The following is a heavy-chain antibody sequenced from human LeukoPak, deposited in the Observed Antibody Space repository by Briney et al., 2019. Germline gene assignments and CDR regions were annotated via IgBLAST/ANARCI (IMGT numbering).Heavy chain of an antibody. J-gene: IGHJ1*01. CDR3: ARLYGDYAYVQS. CDR2: ISYDGSHK. Sequence: GGSLRLSCAASGFTFSTYGMHWVRQAPGKGLEWVAIISYDGSHKYYADSVKGRFTISRDNSKNTLYLQMNSLRAEDTAVYYCARLYGDYAYVQSWGQGTLVTVS. CDR1: GFTFSTYG. D-gene: IGHD4-17*01. V-gene: IGHV3-30*03.